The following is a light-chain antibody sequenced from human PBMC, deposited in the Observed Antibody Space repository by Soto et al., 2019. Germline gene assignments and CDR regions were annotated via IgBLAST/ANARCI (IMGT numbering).Light chain of an antibody. V-gene: IGKV3-11*01. CDR2: DAS. CDR3: QERTGWPPWT. CDR1: QSVSLS. Sequence: IVLTQSPATLSVSPGERATLSCRASQSVSLSLAWYQQPHGQAPRLXXYDASIRAYGLPARFSGSGSWTDLTLTISSLEPEDFAVYDYQERTGWPPWTFGQGTKVDIK. J-gene: IGKJ1*01.